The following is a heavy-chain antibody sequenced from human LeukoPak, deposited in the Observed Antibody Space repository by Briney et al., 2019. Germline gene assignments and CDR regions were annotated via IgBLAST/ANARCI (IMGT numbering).Heavy chain of an antibody. D-gene: IGHD4-17*01. J-gene: IGHJ4*02. Sequence: PGGSLRLSCAASGFTFSSYEMHWVRQAPGKGLEWVSYISSSGSTIYYADSVKGRFTISRDSAKNSLYLQMNSLRAEDTAVYYCARVLMTINYDSGDTLDYWGQGTLVTVSS. V-gene: IGHV3-48*03. CDR1: GFTFSSYE. CDR2: ISSSGSTI. CDR3: ARVLMTINYDSGDTLDY.